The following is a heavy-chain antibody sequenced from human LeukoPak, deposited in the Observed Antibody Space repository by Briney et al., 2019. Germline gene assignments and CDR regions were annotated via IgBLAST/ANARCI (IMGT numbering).Heavy chain of an antibody. Sequence: GGSLRLSCAASGFTFSSDAMSWVRQAPGKGLEWVSTISGSGGSIYNTDSVKGRFTISRDNSKNTLYLQMNSLRAEDTAVYYCAKERVTVTTDYFDHWGQGALVTVSS. CDR3: AKERVTVTTDYFDH. V-gene: IGHV3-23*01. CDR1: GFTFSSDA. D-gene: IGHD4-17*01. CDR2: ISGSGGSI. J-gene: IGHJ4*02.